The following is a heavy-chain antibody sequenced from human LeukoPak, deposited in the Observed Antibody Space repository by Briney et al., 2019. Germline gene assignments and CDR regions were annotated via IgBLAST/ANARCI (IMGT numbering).Heavy chain of an antibody. V-gene: IGHV1-69*05. CDR1: GGTFSSYA. D-gene: IGHD5-18*01. J-gene: IGHJ4*02. Sequence: GASVKVSCKASGGTFSSYAISWVRQAPGQGLEWMGGIIPIFGTANYAQKFQGRVTITRDTSAGTAYMELSSLRSEDTAVYYCARWRGGYGHTPGDYWGQGTLVTVSS. CDR3: ARWRGGYGHTPGDY. CDR2: IIPIFGTA.